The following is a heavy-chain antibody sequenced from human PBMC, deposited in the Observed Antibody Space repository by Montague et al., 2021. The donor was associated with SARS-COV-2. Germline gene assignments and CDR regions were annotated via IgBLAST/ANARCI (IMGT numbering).Heavy chain of an antibody. CDR2: MYYSGST. J-gene: IGHJ6*02. D-gene: IGHD2-15*01. CDR1: GGSISSSNYY. Sequence: SETLSLTCTVSGGSISSSNYYCGWIRQPPGKGLEWIGNMYYSGSTYYNPSLKSLVTISIDTSKNQFSLKLSSVTAADTAVYYCARDDIVLQGGTKGMDVWGQGNTGTVS. V-gene: IGHV4-39*07. CDR3: ARDDIVLQGGTKGMDV.